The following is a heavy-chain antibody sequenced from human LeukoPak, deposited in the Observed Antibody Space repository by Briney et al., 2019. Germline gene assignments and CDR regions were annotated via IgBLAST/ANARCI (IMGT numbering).Heavy chain of an antibody. Sequence: GASVKVSCKASGGTFSSYAISWVRQAPGQGLEWMGGIIPIFGTANYAQKFQGRVTITADESTSTAYMELSSLRSEDTAVYYCARMYYYDSSGYYGDYYYYYGMDVWGQGTTVTVSS. J-gene: IGHJ6*02. CDR2: IIPIFGTA. CDR3: ARMYYYDSSGYYGDYYYYYGMDV. D-gene: IGHD3-22*01. CDR1: GGTFSSYA. V-gene: IGHV1-69*13.